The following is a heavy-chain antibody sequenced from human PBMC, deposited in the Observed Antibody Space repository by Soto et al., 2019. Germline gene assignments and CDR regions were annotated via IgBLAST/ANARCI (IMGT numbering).Heavy chain of an antibody. D-gene: IGHD3-10*01. J-gene: IGHJ3*02. V-gene: IGHV3-7*01. Sequence: XGSLGLSCVASGFTLSTYWMAWVRQTPGKGLEFVANIRPDGNEINYVDSVKGRFTISRDNAKNSLFLQMNSLRHDDTAVYYCGTDQWGGAFDIGGQGTTVTVSS. CDR3: GTDQWGGAFDI. CDR1: GFTLSTYW. CDR2: IRPDGNEI.